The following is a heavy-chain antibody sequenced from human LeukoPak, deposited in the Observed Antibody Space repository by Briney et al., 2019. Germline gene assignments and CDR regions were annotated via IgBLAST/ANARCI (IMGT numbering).Heavy chain of an antibody. CDR3: ARDYYYDSSGYSYPDAFDI. J-gene: IGHJ3*02. Sequence: GGSLRLSCAASGFTFSSYSMNWVRQAPGKGLEWVSYISSSSTIYYADSVKGRFTISRDNAKNSLYLQMNSLRAEDTAVYYCARDYYYDSSGYSYPDAFDIWGQGTMVTVSS. CDR2: ISSSSTI. CDR1: GFTFSSYS. V-gene: IGHV3-48*01. D-gene: IGHD3-22*01.